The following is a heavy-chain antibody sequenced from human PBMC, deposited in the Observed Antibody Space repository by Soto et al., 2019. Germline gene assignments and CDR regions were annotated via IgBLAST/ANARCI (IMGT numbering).Heavy chain of an antibody. CDR2: MSGSGYSS. CDR3: AKSTGPSSGYKDYYYYGMDV. J-gene: IGHJ6*02. D-gene: IGHD6-6*01. CDR1: GFTFSSDA. Sequence: GGSLRLSCAASGFTFSSDAMSWVRQAPGKGLEWVSAMSGSGYSSYYADSVKGRFTVSRDNSKNTLYLQMNSLRAEDTAVYYCAKSTGPSSGYKDYYYYGMDVWGQGTTVTVYS. V-gene: IGHV3-23*01.